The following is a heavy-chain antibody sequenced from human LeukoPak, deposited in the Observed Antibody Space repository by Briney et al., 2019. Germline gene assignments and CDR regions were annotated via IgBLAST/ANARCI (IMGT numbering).Heavy chain of an antibody. CDR2: ISSSSSYI. D-gene: IGHD1-1*01. CDR3: ARDPSKLERGAYYFYYMDV. J-gene: IGHJ6*03. V-gene: IGHV3-21*06. CDR1: GFTFNTYN. Sequence: GGSLRLSCTASGFTFNTYNIDWVRQAPGKGLEWVSSISSSSSYIYYADSVKGRFTISRDNAENSVYLQMNSLRAEDTAVYYCARDPSKLERGAYYFYYMDVWGKGTTVTVSS.